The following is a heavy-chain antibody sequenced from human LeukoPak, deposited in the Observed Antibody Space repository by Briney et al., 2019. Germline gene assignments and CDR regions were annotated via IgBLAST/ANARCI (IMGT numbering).Heavy chain of an antibody. Sequence: GGSLRLSCAASGFTFSDHYMDWVRQAPGKGLEWVGRTRNKANRYTTEYAASVKGRFTISRDDSKNSLYLQINSLKTEDTAVYYCARGGRYLPLDIWGQGTMVTVCS. CDR1: GFTFSDHY. D-gene: IGHD3-10*01. J-gene: IGHJ3*02. V-gene: IGHV3-72*01. CDR3: ARGGRYLPLDI. CDR2: TRNKANRYTT.